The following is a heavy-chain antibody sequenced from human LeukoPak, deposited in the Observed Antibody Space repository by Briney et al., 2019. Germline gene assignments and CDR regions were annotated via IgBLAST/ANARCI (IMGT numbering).Heavy chain of an antibody. D-gene: IGHD3-3*01. CDR2: ISGSGGST. V-gene: IGHV3-23*01. CDR1: RYTFSSYA. J-gene: IGHJ6*03. Sequence: GGTLRLYCAASRYTFSSYAMSWVRQAPGKGLEWVSAISGSGGSTCYADSVKGRFTISRDNSKNTLYLQMNSLRAEDTAVYYCAKAGRSPNYGFWSGPWGYYYYYYYMDVWGKGTTVTVSS. CDR3: AKAGRSPNYGFWSGPWGYYYYYYYMDV.